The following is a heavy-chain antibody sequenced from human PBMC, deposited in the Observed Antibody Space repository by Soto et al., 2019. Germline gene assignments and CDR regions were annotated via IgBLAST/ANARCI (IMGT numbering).Heavy chain of an antibody. CDR3: ASSQYYDFWSGYWWFDP. CDR1: GGTFSSYA. V-gene: IGHV1-69*01. J-gene: IGHJ5*02. D-gene: IGHD3-3*01. CDR2: IIPIFGTA. Sequence: QVQLVQSGAEVQKPGSSVKVSCKASGGTFSSYAISWVRQAPGQGLEWMGGIIPIFGTANYAQKFQGRVTITADESTSTAYMELSSLRSEDTAVYYCASSQYYDFWSGYWWFDPWGQGTLVTVSS.